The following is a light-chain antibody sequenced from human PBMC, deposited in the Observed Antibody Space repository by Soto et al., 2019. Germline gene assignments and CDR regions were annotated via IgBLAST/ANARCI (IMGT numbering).Light chain of an antibody. V-gene: IGKV1-27*01. CDR2: AAS. Sequence: DIQMTQSPSSLSASVGDRFTITCRESQGISNYSAWYQQKPGKVPTLLIYAASTLQSGVPSRFSGSGSGTAFTLNISSLQPEDVATYYCQKYNSAPRTFGQGTKVDIK. CDR3: QKYNSAPRT. J-gene: IGKJ1*01. CDR1: QGISNY.